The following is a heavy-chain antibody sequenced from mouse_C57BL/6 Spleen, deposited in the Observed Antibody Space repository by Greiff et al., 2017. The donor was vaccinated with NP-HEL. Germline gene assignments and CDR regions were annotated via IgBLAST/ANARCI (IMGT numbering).Heavy chain of an antibody. CDR3: AGAYYSNYEGVGFAY. D-gene: IGHD2-5*01. Sequence: QVQLQQSGAELARPGASVKLSCKASGYTFTSYGISWVKQRTGQGLEWIGEIYPRSGNTYYNEKFKGKATLTADKSSSTAYMELRSLTSEDSAVYFCAGAYYSNYEGVGFAYWGQGTLVTVSA. CDR1: GYTFTSYG. CDR2: IYPRSGNT. J-gene: IGHJ3*01. V-gene: IGHV1-81*01.